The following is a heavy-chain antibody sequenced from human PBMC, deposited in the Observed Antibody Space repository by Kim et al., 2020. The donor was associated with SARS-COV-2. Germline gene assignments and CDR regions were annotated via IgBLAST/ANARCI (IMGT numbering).Heavy chain of an antibody. V-gene: IGHV3-21*01. CDR2: ISSSSSYI. Sequence: GGSLRLSCAASGFTFSSYSMNWVRQAPGKGLEWVSSISSSSSYIYYADSVKGRFTISRDNAKNSLYLQMNSLRAEDTAVYYCARGDCSSTSCYAWDPPYYYYGMDVWGQGTTVTVSS. D-gene: IGHD2-2*01. CDR3: ARGDCSSTSCYAWDPPYYYYGMDV. CDR1: GFTFSSYS. J-gene: IGHJ6*02.